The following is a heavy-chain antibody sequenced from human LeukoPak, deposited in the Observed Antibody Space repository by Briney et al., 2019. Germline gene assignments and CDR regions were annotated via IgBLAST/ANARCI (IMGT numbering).Heavy chain of an antibody. Sequence: GRSLRLSCAASGFIFSSYGIHWVRQAPGRGLEWVAVIWFDGSNKYYTDSVKGRFTISRDNSKNTVYLQMNSLRADDTAVYYCARDLGSDYFDYWGQGTLSPSPQ. CDR3: ARDLGSDYFDY. CDR2: IWFDGSNK. D-gene: IGHD7-27*01. V-gene: IGHV3-33*01. CDR1: GFIFSSYG. J-gene: IGHJ4*02.